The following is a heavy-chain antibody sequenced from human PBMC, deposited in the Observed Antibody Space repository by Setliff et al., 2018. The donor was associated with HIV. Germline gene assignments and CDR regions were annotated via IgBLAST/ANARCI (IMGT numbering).Heavy chain of an antibody. CDR3: ARGKGGLVGPAEFAY. J-gene: IGHJ4*02. Sequence: KTSETLSLTCTVSGGSFSTYYWSWIRQPAGEGPEYIGRVHSTGNTQYNPSLKSRVTMSEETSKNQFSLKLKSVTAADTAIYFCARGKGGLVGPAEFAYWGPGTLVTVSS. V-gene: IGHV4-4*07. CDR1: GGSFSTYY. CDR2: VHSTGNT. D-gene: IGHD1-26*01.